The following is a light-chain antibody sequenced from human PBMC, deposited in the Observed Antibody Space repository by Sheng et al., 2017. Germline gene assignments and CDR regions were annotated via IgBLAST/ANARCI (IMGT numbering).Light chain of an antibody. V-gene: IGKV1-5*03. J-gene: IGKJ1*01. CDR3: QQYNSYWT. Sequence: DIQMTQSPSTLSASVGDRVTITCRASKSINSWLAWYQQKPGKAPKLLIYKASTLESGVPSRFSGSGSGTEFTLTISSLQPDDFATYYCQQYNSYWTFGQGTKVEVK. CDR1: KSINSW. CDR2: KAS.